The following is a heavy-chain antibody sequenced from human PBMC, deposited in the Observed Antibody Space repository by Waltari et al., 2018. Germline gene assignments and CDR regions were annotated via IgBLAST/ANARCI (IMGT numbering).Heavy chain of an antibody. CDR2: ISRKSDKI. D-gene: IGHD3-22*01. J-gene: IGHJ4*02. Sequence: EVQLVESGGGLVQPGRSLRLSCAASGFTFNDYAMHWVRQAPGKGLEWVSGISRKSDKIGYADSVKGRFTISRDNAKNSLYLQMNSLRPEDTAFYYCGKGRTYYYDSSGYQVDSWGQGTLVTVSS. V-gene: IGHV3-9*01. CDR1: GFTFNDYA. CDR3: GKGRTYYYDSSGYQVDS.